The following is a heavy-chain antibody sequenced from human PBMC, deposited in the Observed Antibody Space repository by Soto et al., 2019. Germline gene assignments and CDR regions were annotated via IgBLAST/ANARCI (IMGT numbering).Heavy chain of an antibody. D-gene: IGHD5-12*01. Sequence: SVKVSCKASGGTFSSYAISWVRQAPGQGLEWMGGIIPIFGTANYAQKFQGRVTITADKSTSTAYMELSSLRSEDTAVYYCARGAHVETATISVGYFDYWGQGTLVTVSS. CDR2: IIPIFGTA. CDR3: ARGAHVETATISVGYFDY. J-gene: IGHJ4*02. V-gene: IGHV1-69*06. CDR1: GGTFSSYA.